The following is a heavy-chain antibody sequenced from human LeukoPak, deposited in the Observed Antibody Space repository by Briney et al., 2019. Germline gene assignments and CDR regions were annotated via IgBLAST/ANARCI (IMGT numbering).Heavy chain of an antibody. D-gene: IGHD4-11*01. J-gene: IGHJ4*02. CDR1: GFTFSSYG. Sequence: GGSLRLSCAASGFTFSSYGMHWVRQAPGKGLEWVAVISYDGSNKYYADSVKGQFTISRDNSKNTLYLQMNSLRAEDTAVYYCAKDLMTTIDYWGQGTLVTVSS. CDR2: ISYDGSNK. CDR3: AKDLMTTIDY. V-gene: IGHV3-30*18.